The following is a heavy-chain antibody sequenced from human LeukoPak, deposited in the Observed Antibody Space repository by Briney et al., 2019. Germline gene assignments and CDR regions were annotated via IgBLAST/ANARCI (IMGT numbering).Heavy chain of an antibody. CDR1: GYTLTELS. CDR3: ATESSVAVAGRSAEDYYYYGMDV. J-gene: IGHJ6*02. V-gene: IGHV1-24*01. Sequence: GASVKVSCKVSGYTLTELSMHWVRQAPGKGLAWMGGFDPEDGETIYAQKFQGRVTMTEDTSTDTAYMELSSLRSEDTAVYYCATESSVAVAGRSAEDYYYYGMDVWGQGTTVTVSS. D-gene: IGHD6-19*01. CDR2: FDPEDGET.